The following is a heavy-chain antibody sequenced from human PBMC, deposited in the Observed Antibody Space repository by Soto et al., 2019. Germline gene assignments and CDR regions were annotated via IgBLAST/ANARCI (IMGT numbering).Heavy chain of an antibody. D-gene: IGHD5-18*01. Sequence: PSETLSLTCTVSGGSISSSSYYWGWIRQPPGKGLEWIGSIYYSGSTYYNPSLKSRVTISVDTSKNQFSLKLSSVTAADTAVYYCACIFSGGYGYGFDYYGMXVWGQGTTVT. V-gene: IGHV4-39*01. J-gene: IGHJ6*02. CDR3: ACIFSGGYGYGFDYYGMXV. CDR1: GGSISSSSYY. CDR2: IYYSGST.